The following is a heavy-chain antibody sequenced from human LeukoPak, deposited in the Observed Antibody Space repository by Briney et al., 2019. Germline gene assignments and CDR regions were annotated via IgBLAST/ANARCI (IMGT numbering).Heavy chain of an antibody. Sequence: SETLSLTCAVYGGSFGGYYWSWIRQPPGKGLEWIGEINHSGSTNYNPSLKSRFTISVDTSKNQFSLKLSSVTAADTAVYYCARARGVWGSYRYTFFDYWGQGTLVTVSS. CDR1: GGSFGGYY. CDR2: INHSGST. CDR3: ARARGVWGSYRYTFFDY. J-gene: IGHJ4*02. D-gene: IGHD3-16*02. V-gene: IGHV4-34*01.